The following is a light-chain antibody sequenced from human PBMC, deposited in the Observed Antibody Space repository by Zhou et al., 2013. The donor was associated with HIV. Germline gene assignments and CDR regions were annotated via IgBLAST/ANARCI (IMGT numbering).Light chain of an antibody. V-gene: IGLV2-14*03. CDR2: DVS. CDR3: AAWDDSLNGPV. Sequence: QSALTQPASVSGSPGQSITISCTGTSGNIGTYNFVSWYQQHPGEAPKLLMYDVSSRPSGVSNRFSGSKSGTSASLAFSGLQSEDEADYYCAAWDDSLNGPVFGGGTKLTVL. J-gene: IGLJ3*02. CDR1: SGNIGTYNF.